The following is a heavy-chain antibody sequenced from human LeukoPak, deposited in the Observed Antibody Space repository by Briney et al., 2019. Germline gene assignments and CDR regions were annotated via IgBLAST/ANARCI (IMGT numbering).Heavy chain of an antibody. CDR2: LYNTETT. V-gene: IGHV4-39*01. Sequence: PSGTLSLTCSVSGGSISRSSYYWGWIRQPPGKGLGWMGSLYNTETTYYNPSLQSRVTISVDTSKNQFSLKLSSVTAADTAVYYCARSITMISLSYFDYWGQGTLVTVSS. J-gene: IGHJ4*02. D-gene: IGHD3-22*01. CDR1: GGSISRSSYY. CDR3: ARSITMISLSYFDY.